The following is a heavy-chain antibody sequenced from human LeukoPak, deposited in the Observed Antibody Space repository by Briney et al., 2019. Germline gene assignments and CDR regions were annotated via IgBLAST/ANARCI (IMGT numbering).Heavy chain of an antibody. D-gene: IGHD4-17*01. CDR3: ARGGNYGDYDGYFDY. V-gene: IGHV4-59*08. Sequence: PSETLSLTCAVSGGSIRSYYWNWVRQPPGKGLEWIGYIYYSGSTNYNPSLTSRVTISVDTSKNQFSLKLSSVTAADTAVYYCARGGNYGDYDGYFDYWGQGTLVTVSS. CDR2: IYYSGST. CDR1: GGSIRSYY. J-gene: IGHJ4*02.